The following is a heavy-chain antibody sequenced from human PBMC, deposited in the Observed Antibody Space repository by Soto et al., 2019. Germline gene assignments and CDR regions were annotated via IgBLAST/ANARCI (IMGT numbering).Heavy chain of an antibody. CDR3: AKATLRVVHPLVFDY. J-gene: IGHJ4*02. V-gene: IGHV3-30-3*01. CDR2: ISYDGSNK. CDR1: GFTFSSYA. D-gene: IGHD3-3*01. Sequence: GGSLRLSCAASGFTFSSYAMHWVRQAPGKGLEWVAVISYDGSNKYYADSVKGRFTISRDNSKNTLYLQMNSLRAEDTAIYYCAKATLRVVHPLVFDYWGQGSLVTVS.